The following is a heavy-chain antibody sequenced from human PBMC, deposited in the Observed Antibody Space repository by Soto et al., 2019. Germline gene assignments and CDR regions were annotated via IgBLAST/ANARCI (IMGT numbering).Heavy chain of an antibody. V-gene: IGHV1-18*01. CDR1: AYTFTSYG. D-gene: IGHD2-21*02. J-gene: IGHJ5*02. CDR3: ARGGHIVVVTAIHWFDP. CDR2: ISAYNGNT. Sequence: EASVKLSCKASAYTFTSYGISWVRQAPGQGLEWMGWISAYNGNTNYAQMLQGRVTMTTDTSTSTAYMELRSLRSDDTAVYYCARGGHIVVVTAIHWFDPWGQGTLVTVSS.